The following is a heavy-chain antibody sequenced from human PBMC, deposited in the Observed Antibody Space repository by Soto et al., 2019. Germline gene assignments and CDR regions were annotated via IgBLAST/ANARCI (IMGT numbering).Heavy chain of an antibody. Sequence: SRNGFWESVTGFWIGSVRKMPGKGLEWMGIIYPGDSDTRYSPSFQGQVTISADKSISTAYLQWSSLKASDTAMYYCARRRVAAPPCGMDVWGQRTPVTLS. D-gene: IGHD6-6*01. CDR1: WESVTGFW. V-gene: IGHV5-51*01. CDR2: IYPGDSDT. J-gene: IGHJ6*02. CDR3: ARRRVAAPPCGMDV.